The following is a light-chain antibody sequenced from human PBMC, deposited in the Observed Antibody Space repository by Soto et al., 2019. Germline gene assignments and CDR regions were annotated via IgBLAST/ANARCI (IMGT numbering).Light chain of an antibody. CDR1: QDISSW. CDR2: AAS. J-gene: IGKJ5*01. CDR3: QQASSFPPT. V-gene: IGKV1-12*01. Sequence: IPMTQSPSSVSASLGDRVTITCRASQDISSWLAWYRQKPGKAPKIMIYAASSLQGGVPSRFSGSGSGTEFTLTISSLQPEDFATYYCQQASSFPPTFGQGTRLEIK.